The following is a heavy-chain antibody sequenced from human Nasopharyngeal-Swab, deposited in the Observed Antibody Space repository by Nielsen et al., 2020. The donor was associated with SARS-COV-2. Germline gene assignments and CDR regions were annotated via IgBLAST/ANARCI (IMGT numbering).Heavy chain of an antibody. CDR1: GYILPGHY. Sequence: ASVQVSCKAPGYILPGHYTHWVRQAPGYGLEWLGWINPNSGGTNYAQKFQGWVTMTRDTSISTAYMELSRLGSDDTAVYYCARQSDSSGYYHPFDYWGQGTLVTVSS. J-gene: IGHJ4*02. CDR3: ARQSDSSGYYHPFDY. V-gene: IGHV1-2*04. D-gene: IGHD3-22*01. CDR2: INPNSGGT.